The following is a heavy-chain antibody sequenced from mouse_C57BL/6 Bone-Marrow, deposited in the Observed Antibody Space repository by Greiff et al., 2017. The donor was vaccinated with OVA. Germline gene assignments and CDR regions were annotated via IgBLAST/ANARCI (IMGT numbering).Heavy chain of an antibody. CDR3: ETSHSYYAMDY. CDR1: GYAFSSSW. V-gene: IGHV1-82*01. J-gene: IGHJ4*01. Sequence: QVQLQQSGPELVKPGASVKISCKASGYAFSSSWMNWVKQRPGKGLEWIGRIYPGDGDTNYNGTFKGKATMTADKSSSTAYMQLSSLPSEDSAVYFGETSHSYYAMDYWGQGTSVTVSS. CDR2: IYPGDGDT.